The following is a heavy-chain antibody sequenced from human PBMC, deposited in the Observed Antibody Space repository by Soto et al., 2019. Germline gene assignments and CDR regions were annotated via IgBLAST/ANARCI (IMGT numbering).Heavy chain of an antibody. CDR2: IIPIFGTA. V-gene: IGHV1-69*06. Sequence: QVQLVQSGAEVKKPGSSVKVSCKASGGTFSSYAISWVRQAPGQGLEWMGGIIPIFGTANYAQKFQGRVTITADKATSTAYMERGSLRAEDTAVYYCARDYIVAVVPAAMGYYYYGMDVWGQGTTVTVSS. CDR3: ARDYIVAVVPAAMGYYYYGMDV. D-gene: IGHD2-2*01. CDR1: GGTFSSYA. J-gene: IGHJ6*02.